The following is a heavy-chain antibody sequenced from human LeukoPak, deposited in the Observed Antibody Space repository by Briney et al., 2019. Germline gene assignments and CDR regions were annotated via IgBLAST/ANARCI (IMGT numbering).Heavy chain of an antibody. J-gene: IGHJ4*02. V-gene: IGHV3-53*01. D-gene: IGHD3-22*01. CDR1: GFTVSSIH. Sequence: GGSLRLSCAASGFTVSSIHMNWVRQAPGKGLEWVSVIYSGGSTYYADSVKGRFTISRDNSKNTLYLQMSSLRAEDTAVYYCARRGDSSAYFDYWGQGTLVTVSS. CDR3: ARRGDSSAYFDY. CDR2: IYSGGST.